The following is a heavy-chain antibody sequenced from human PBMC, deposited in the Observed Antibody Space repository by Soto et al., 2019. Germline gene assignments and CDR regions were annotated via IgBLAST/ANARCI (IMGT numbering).Heavy chain of an antibody. Sequence: EVQLVESGGGLVQPGGSLRLSCAASGFTFSSYSMNWVRQAPGKGLGWVSYISSSSSTLYYADSVKGRFTISRDNAKNSLYLQMNSLRDEDTAVYYCARKNTYYYDSSGRMDVSGQGTTVTVSS. CDR2: ISSSSSTL. CDR1: GFTFSSYS. V-gene: IGHV3-48*02. CDR3: ARKNTYYYDSSGRMDV. D-gene: IGHD3-22*01. J-gene: IGHJ6*02.